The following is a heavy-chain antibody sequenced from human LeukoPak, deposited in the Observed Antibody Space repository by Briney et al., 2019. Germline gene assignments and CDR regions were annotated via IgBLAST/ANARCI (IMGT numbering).Heavy chain of an antibody. CDR2: IYYSGST. D-gene: IGHD3-16*02. J-gene: IGHJ4*02. CDR1: GGSISSYY. Sequence: SETLSLTCTVSGGSISSYYWSWIRQPPGKGLEWIGYIYYSGSTNYNPSLKSRVTISVDTSKNQFSLKLSSVTAADTAVYYCARGPSPLRLGELSFIVWGRGTLVTVSS. V-gene: IGHV4-59*01. CDR3: ARGPSPLRLGELSFIV.